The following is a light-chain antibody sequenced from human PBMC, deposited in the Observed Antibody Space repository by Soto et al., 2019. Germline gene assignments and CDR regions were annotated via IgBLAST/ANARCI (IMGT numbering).Light chain of an antibody. CDR2: DAS. J-gene: IGKJ5*01. V-gene: IGKV3-11*01. CDR1: QSVSSY. Sequence: EIVLTQSPATLSLSPAERATLSCRASQSVSSYLAWYQQKPGQAPRLLIYDASNWATGIPARFSGSGSGTDFTLTISSLEPEDFAVYYCQQSSNWPQIPVGQGPRLEIK. CDR3: QQSSNWPQIP.